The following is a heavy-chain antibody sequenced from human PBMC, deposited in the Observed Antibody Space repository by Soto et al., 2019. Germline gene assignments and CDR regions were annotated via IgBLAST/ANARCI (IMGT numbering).Heavy chain of an antibody. CDR1: GFTFSSYG. Sequence: VQLVESGGGVVQPGRSLRLSCAASGFTFSSYGMHWVRQAPGKGLEWVAVISYDGSNKYYADSVKGRFTISRDNSKNTLYLQMNSLRAEDTAVYYCAKDLVTTKLGVDYWGQGTLVTVSS. D-gene: IGHD2-21*02. CDR3: AKDLVTTKLGVDY. CDR2: ISYDGSNK. J-gene: IGHJ4*02. V-gene: IGHV3-30*18.